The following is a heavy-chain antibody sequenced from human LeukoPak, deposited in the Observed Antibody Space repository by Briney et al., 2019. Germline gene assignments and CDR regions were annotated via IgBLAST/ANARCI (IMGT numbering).Heavy chain of an antibody. D-gene: IGHD4-11*01. CDR3: AREPTSTVRFGSGRLRGPHFDY. CDR2: INPNSGGT. Sequence: ASVKVSCKASGYTFTGYYMHWVRQAPGQGLEWMGWINPNSGGTNYAQKFQGWVTMTRDTSISTAYMELSRLRSDDTAVYYCAREPTSTVRFGSGRLRGPHFDYWGQGTLVTVSS. J-gene: IGHJ4*02. V-gene: IGHV1-2*04. CDR1: GYTFTGYY.